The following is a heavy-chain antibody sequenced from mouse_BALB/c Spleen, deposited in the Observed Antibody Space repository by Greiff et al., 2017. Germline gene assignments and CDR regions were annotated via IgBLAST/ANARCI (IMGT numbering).Heavy chain of an antibody. CDR2: ILPGSGST. J-gene: IGHJ2*01. D-gene: IGHD2-3*01. V-gene: IGHV1-9*01. CDR3: ATYDASYYFDY. CDR1: GYTFSSYW. Sequence: VQLQQSGAELMKPGASVKISCKATGYTFSSYWIEWVKQRPGHGLEWIGEILPGSGSTNYNEKFKGKATFTADTSSNTAYMQLSSLTSEDSAVYYCATYDASYYFDYWGQGTTLTVSS.